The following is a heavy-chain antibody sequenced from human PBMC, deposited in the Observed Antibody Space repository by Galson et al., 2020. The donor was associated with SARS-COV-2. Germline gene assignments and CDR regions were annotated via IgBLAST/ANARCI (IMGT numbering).Heavy chain of an antibody. J-gene: IGHJ4*02. V-gene: IGHV3-11*01. CDR1: GFTFSDSY. Sequence: NSGGSLRLSCAASGFTFSDSYMSWIRQAPGQGLEWVSYISSSGSTIYYADSVKGRFTISRDNAKNSLYLQMNSLRAEDTAVYYCARNDFWSGYYTDYWGQGTLVTVSS. CDR2: ISSSGSTI. CDR3: ARNDFWSGYYTDY. D-gene: IGHD3-3*01.